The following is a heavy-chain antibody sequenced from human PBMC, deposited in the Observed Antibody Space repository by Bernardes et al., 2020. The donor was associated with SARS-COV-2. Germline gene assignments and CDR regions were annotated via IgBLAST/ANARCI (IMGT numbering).Heavy chain of an antibody. D-gene: IGHD2-8*01. CDR1: GFTFSSSW. Sequence: GGSLRLSCAASGFTFSSSWLHWVRQAPGKGLVWVSRINTVGSSTSYADSVKGRFTISRDNAKNMLFLQMSGLRAEDTAMYYCARDLGYCTNGVCSPWGQGTLVTVSS. CDR2: INTVGSST. V-gene: IGHV3-74*01. CDR3: ARDLGYCTNGVCSP. J-gene: IGHJ5*02.